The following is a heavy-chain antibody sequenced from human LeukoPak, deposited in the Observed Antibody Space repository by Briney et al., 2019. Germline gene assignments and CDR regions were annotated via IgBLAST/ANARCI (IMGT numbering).Heavy chain of an antibody. CDR1: GYTFTSYA. Sequence: PWASVKVSCKASGYTFTSYAMNWVRQAPGQGLEWMGWINTNTGNPTYAQGFTGRFVFSLDTSVSTAYLQISSLKAEDTAVYYCAREMSGYYDSSGYDYWGRGTLVTVSS. CDR3: AREMSGYYDSSGYDY. CDR2: INTNTGNP. J-gene: IGHJ4*02. D-gene: IGHD3-22*01. V-gene: IGHV7-4-1*02.